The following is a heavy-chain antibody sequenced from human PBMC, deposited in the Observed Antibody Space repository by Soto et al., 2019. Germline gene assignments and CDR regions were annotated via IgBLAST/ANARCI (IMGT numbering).Heavy chain of an antibody. J-gene: IGHJ6*03. CDR1: GYTFTSYD. V-gene: IGHV1-8*01. Sequence: VASVKVSCKASGYTFTSYDINWVRQATGQGLEWMGWMNPNSANTGYAQKFQGRVSMTRNTSISTAYMELSSLRSEDTAVYYCARAPNWGNYYYMDVWGKGTTVTVSS. CDR3: ARAPNWGNYYYMDV. CDR2: MNPNSANT. D-gene: IGHD7-27*01.